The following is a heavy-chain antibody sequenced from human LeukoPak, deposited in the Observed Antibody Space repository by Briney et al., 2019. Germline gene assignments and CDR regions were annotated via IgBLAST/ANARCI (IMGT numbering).Heavy chain of an antibody. CDR3: ARARVFDY. J-gene: IGHJ4*02. CDR1: GFTFSSYS. CDR2: IYSGGST. V-gene: IGHV3-53*01. Sequence: GGSLRLSCAASGFTFSSYSMNWVRQAPGKGLEWVSVIYSGGSTYYADSVKGRFSISRDNSNNTLYLQMNSLRAEDTAVYYCARARVFDYWGQGTLVTVSS.